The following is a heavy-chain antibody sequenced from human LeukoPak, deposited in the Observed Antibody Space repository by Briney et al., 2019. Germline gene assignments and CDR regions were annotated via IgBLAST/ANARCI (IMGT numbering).Heavy chain of an antibody. Sequence: GASVKVSCKASGYTFTGNCIHWVRQAPGQGLEWMGWINPNSGGPNYAQKFQGRVTMTLDTSISTAYMELSRLTSDDTAVYYCARDRYDFWSGPVDYWGQGTLVTVSS. CDR2: INPNSGGP. J-gene: IGHJ4*02. V-gene: IGHV1-2*02. CDR1: GYTFTGNC. D-gene: IGHD3-3*01. CDR3: ARDRYDFWSGPVDY.